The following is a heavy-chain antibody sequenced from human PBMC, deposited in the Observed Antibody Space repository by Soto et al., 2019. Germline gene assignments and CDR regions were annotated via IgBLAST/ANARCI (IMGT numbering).Heavy chain of an antibody. Sequence: SETLSLTCTVSGGSLTSGEHYWSWIRQPPGQGLEWIGYIYQSVSTYHNPSLKSRVTISADTSQNQFSLKLTSVTAADPAVYFWARGSTLTYYYGTSPPAGYLDYWGQGALVTVSS. J-gene: IGHJ4*02. CDR2: IYQSVST. D-gene: IGHD3-10*01. V-gene: IGHV4-30-4*01. CDR3: ARGSTLTYYYGTSPPAGYLDY. CDR1: GGSLTSGEHY.